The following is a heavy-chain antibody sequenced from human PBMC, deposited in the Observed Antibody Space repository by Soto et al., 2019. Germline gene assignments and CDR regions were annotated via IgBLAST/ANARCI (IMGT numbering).Heavy chain of an antibody. V-gene: IGHV1-46*01. J-gene: IGHJ6*02. Sequence: XAVKVACKASGYPLTSYYMHWVRQSPGQGLEWMGIINPSGGSTSYAQKFQGRVTMTRDTSTSTVYMELSSLRSEDTAVYYCARDLIDDRSGYSSGTGWSSGGMDVWGQGTTVTVPS. CDR2: INPSGGST. D-gene: IGHD3-22*01. CDR1: GYPLTSYY. CDR3: ARDLIDDRSGYSSGTGWSSGGMDV.